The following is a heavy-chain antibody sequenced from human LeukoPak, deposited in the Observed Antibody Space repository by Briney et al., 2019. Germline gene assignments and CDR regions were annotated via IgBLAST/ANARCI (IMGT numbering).Heavy chain of an antibody. D-gene: IGHD6-19*01. CDR2: ISGSGGST. CDR1: GFTFSSYA. CDR3: ATDPTVAGTSEYFQH. J-gene: IGHJ1*01. Sequence: GGSLRLSCGASGFTFSSYAMSWVRQAPGEGLEWVSVISGSGGSTYYADSVKGRCTISRDNSKNTLYLEMNSLRAEDTAVYYCATDPTVAGTSEYFQHWGQGALVTVSS. V-gene: IGHV3-23*01.